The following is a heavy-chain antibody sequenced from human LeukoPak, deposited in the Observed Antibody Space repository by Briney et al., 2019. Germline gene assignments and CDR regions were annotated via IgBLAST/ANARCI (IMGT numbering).Heavy chain of an antibody. Sequence: ASVKVSCKASGYTFTSYGISWVRQAPGQGLEWMGWISAYNGNTNYAQKLQGRVTMTTDTSTSTAYMELRSLRPDDTAVYYCARSLEAITHFDYWGQGTLVTVSS. CDR2: ISAYNGNT. CDR3: ARSLEAITHFDY. CDR1: GYTFTSYG. J-gene: IGHJ4*02. D-gene: IGHD3-3*01. V-gene: IGHV1-18*01.